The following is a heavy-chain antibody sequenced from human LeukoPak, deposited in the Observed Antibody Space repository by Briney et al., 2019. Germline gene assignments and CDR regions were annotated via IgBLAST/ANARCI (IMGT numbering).Heavy chain of an antibody. V-gene: IGHV3-23*01. Sequence: GGSLRLSCAASGFTFSSYAMSWVRQAPGKGLEWVSAISGSGGSTYYADSVKGRFTISRDNSKNTLYLQMNSLRAEDTAVYYCAKQGVLIRSYRDGVDYWGQGTQVTVSS. J-gene: IGHJ4*02. CDR2: ISGSGGST. D-gene: IGHD1-26*01. CDR1: GFTFSSYA. CDR3: AKQGVLIRSYRDGVDY.